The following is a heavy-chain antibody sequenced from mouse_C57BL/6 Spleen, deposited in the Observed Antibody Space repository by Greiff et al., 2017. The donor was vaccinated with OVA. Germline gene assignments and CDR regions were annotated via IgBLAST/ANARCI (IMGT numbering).Heavy chain of an antibody. Sequence: QVQLQQPGAELVKPGASVKLSCKASGYTFTRYWITWVKQRPGQGLEWIGDLYPGSGSTNYNEKFKSKATLTVDTDSSPAYMQLSSLTSEDSAVYYCAREAAWPGDWGQGTLVTVSA. CDR3: AREAAWPGD. CDR1: GYTFTRYW. CDR2: LYPGSGST. V-gene: IGHV1-55*01. J-gene: IGHJ3*01.